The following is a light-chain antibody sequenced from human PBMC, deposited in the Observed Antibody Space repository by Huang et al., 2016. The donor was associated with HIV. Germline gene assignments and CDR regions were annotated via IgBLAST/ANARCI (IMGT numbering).Light chain of an antibody. J-gene: IGKJ4*01. CDR3: QQYYSTPLT. Sequence: DIVMTQSPDSLAVSLGERATINCKSSQSVLYSSNNKNYLSWYQQKPGQPPQLLIYWASTRESGVPDRVSGSGSGTDFTLTIRSLQAEDVAVYYCQQYYSTPLTFGGGTKVEIK. CDR1: QSVLYSSNNKNY. V-gene: IGKV4-1*01. CDR2: WAS.